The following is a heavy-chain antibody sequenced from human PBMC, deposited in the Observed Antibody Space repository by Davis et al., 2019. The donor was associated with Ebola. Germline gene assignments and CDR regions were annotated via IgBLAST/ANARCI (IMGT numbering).Heavy chain of an antibody. D-gene: IGHD3-3*01. CDR1: GGSISSSSYY. CDR3: ARHIAYYDFWRAPRGVGMDV. J-gene: IGHJ6*02. V-gene: IGHV4-39*01. CDR2: IYYSGST. Sequence: MPSETLSLTCTVSGGSISSSSYYWGWIRQPPGKGLEWIGSIYYSGSTYYNPSLKSRVTISVDTSKNQFSLKLSSVTAADTAVYYCARHIAYYDFWRAPRGVGMDVWGQGTTVTVSS.